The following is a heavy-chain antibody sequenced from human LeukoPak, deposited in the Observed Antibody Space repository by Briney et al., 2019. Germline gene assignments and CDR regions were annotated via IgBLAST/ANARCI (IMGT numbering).Heavy chain of an antibody. Sequence: PSETLSLTCAVYVGSFSVYYWSWIRQPPGKWLEWIGEINHSGSTNYNPSLKSRVTISVDTSKNQCSLKLSSVTAADTAVYYCASLRGHDAFDIWGQGTMVTVSS. CDR2: INHSGST. D-gene: IGHD3-10*01. CDR3: ASLRGHDAFDI. CDR1: VGSFSVYY. V-gene: IGHV4-34*01. J-gene: IGHJ3*02.